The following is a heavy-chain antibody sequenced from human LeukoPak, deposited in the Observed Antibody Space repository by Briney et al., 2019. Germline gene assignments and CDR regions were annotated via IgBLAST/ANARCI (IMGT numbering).Heavy chain of an antibody. CDR2: ISPFNGNT. V-gene: IGHV1-18*01. J-gene: IGHJ4*01. Sequence: ASVKVSCKASGYTFTSHGFSWVRQAPGQGLEWMGWISPFNGNTNYAEKFRARVTMTTDASTSTVAMELRSLRYDDTGIYYCARGSLGWGSEPEYFGYWGQGTLVTVSS. D-gene: IGHD1-14*01. CDR1: GYTFTSHG. CDR3: ARGSLGWGSEPEYFGY.